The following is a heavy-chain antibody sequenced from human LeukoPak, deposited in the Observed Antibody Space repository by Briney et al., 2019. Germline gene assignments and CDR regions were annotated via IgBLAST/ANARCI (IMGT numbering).Heavy chain of an antibody. V-gene: IGHV4-61*09. CDR3: ARLCLRYFDWYPAWFDP. CDR2: IYTSGST. J-gene: IGHJ5*02. Sequence: SETLSLTCTVSGGSISSGSYYWSWIRQPAGKGLEWIGHIYTSGSTNYNPSLKSRVTISVDTSKNQFSLKLSSVTAADTAVYYCARLCLRYFDWYPAWFDPWGQGTLVTVSS. D-gene: IGHD3-9*01. CDR1: GGSISSGSYY.